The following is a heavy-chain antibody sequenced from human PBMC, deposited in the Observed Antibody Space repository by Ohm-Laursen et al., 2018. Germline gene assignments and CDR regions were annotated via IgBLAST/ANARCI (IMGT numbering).Heavy chain of an antibody. D-gene: IGHD3-22*01. CDR1: GFTFSNAW. CDR2: IKSKADGGTT. V-gene: IGHV3-15*01. J-gene: IGHJ6*02. CDR3: TTITYYYDSNGYYSYGMDV. Sequence: SLRLSCAASGFTFSNAWMTWVRQAPGKGLEWVGRIKSKADGGTTDYVAPVKGRFTIPRDDSKNTLYLQLNSLKTEDTAVYYCTTITYYYDSNGYYSYGMDVWGQGTTVTVSS.